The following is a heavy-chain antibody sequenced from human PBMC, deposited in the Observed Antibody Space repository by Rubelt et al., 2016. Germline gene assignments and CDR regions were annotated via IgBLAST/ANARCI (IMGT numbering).Heavy chain of an antibody. J-gene: IGHJ4*02. CDR1: GYTFTSYY. Sequence: QVQLVQSGAEVKKPGASVKVSCKASGYTFTSYYMHWVRQAPGRGLEWMGWISAYNGNTNYAQKRQGRVTMTTDTSTSTAYMELRSLRSDDTAVYYCARSWGHPVVVTAEVDYWGQGTLVTVSS. CDR3: ARSWGHPVVVTAEVDY. D-gene: IGHD2-21*02. CDR2: ISAYNGNT. V-gene: IGHV1-18*04.